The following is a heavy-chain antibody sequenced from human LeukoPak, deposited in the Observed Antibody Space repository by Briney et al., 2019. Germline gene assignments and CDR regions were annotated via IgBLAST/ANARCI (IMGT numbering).Heavy chain of an antibody. V-gene: IGHV3-74*01. CDR1: GFIFSYYW. D-gene: IGHD2-21*01. CDR3: AKYCGGDCYGMDV. Sequence: GGSLRLSCAASGFIFSYYWMHWVRQGSGKGPVWVSRIIGDGTRTDYADSVKGRFTISRDNAKSTLYLQMNSLRAEDTAVYYCAKYCGGDCYGMDVWGQGTTVTVS. CDR2: IIGDGTRT. J-gene: IGHJ6*02.